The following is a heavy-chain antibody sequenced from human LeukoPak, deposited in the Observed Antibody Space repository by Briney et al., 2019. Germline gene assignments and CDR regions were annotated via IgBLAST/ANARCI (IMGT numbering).Heavy chain of an antibody. CDR1: GFTFSSYT. D-gene: IGHD3-10*01. J-gene: IGHJ4*02. V-gene: IGHV3-64D*06. Sequence: GGSLRLSCLVSGFTFSSYTMHWVRQAPGKGLEYISAISSHGGSTYYADSVKGRFTISRDNSTNTLYLRMSSLRVEDTVVYYCVKDRWADYYGSGTYFDSWGQGTLVTVSS. CDR3: VKDRWADYYGSGTYFDS. CDR2: ISSHGGST.